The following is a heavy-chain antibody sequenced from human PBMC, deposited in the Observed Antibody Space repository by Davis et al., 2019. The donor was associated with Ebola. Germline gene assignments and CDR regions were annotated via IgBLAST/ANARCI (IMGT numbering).Heavy chain of an antibody. CDR3: ASNYYAMDV. Sequence: GESLKISCTASGFTFNKFQMNWVRQAPGKGLEWVSYISDSGSTTYYADSVKGRFTISRDNSKNTLYLQMNSLRAEDTAVYYCASNYYAMDVWGQGTTVTVSS. J-gene: IGHJ6*02. CDR1: GFTFNKFQ. V-gene: IGHV3-23*05. CDR2: ISDSGSTT.